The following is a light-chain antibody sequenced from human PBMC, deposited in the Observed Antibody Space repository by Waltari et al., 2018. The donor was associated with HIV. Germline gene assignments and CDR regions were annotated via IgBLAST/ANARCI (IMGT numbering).Light chain of an antibody. CDR2: RNN. V-gene: IGLV1-47*01. Sequence: QSVLTQPPSASGTPGQRVTISCSGSSSNIGSKYVYWFQQLPGTAPNLLMYRNNQRPSGAPDRVSGSKSGTSASLAISGLRAEDEADYYCAAWDDSLSAVVFGGGTKLTVL. CDR3: AAWDDSLSAVV. CDR1: SSNIGSKY. J-gene: IGLJ3*02.